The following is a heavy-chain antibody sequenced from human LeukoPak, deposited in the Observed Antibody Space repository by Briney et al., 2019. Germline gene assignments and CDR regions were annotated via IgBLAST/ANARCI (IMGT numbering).Heavy chain of an antibody. D-gene: IGHD4-17*01. CDR3: AREIPTTVTMNFDY. CDR2: ISSSGSTI. CDR1: GFTFSSYE. Sequence: PGGSLRLSCAASGFTFSSYEMNWVRQAPGKGLEWVSYISSSGSTIYYADSVKGRFTISRDNAKNSLYLQMNSLRAEDTAVYYCAREIPTTVTMNFDYWGQGTLVTVSS. J-gene: IGHJ4*02. V-gene: IGHV3-48*03.